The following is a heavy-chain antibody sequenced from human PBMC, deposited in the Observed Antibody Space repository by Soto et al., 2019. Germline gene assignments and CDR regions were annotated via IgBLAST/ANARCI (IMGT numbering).Heavy chain of an antibody. CDR1: GFSLSTSGVG. V-gene: IGHV2-5*02. D-gene: IGHD3-16*01. J-gene: IGHJ6*02. Sequence: QITLKESGPTLVIRTKTLTLTCTFSGFSLSTSGVGVGWIRQPPGKALGWLALIYWDDDKRYSPSLKSRLTITKDTSKNQVVLTMTNMDPVDTATYYCAHRRGGFSGMDVWGQGTTVTVSS. CDR2: IYWDDDK. CDR3: AHRRGGFSGMDV.